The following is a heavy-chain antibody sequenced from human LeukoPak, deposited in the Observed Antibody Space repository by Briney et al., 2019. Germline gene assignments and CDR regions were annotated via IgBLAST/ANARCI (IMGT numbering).Heavy chain of an antibody. J-gene: IGHJ4*02. V-gene: IGHV4-59*01. D-gene: IGHD2-15*01. CDR2: IYYGGST. CDR1: GDSINSNY. Sequence: SETLSLTCSVSGDSINSNYWSWMRQPPGKGLEWIGYIYYGGSTNYNPSLKSRVSMSVDTSKNQFSLNLSSVTAADTAVYHCARLLAGCPGGRCRAHFDYWGQGSLVTVSS. CDR3: ARLLAGCPGGRCRAHFDY.